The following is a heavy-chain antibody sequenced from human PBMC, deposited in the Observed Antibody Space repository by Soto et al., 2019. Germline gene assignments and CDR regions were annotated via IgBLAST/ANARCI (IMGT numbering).Heavy chain of an antibody. J-gene: IGHJ4*02. CDR3: ARDGRLSGSLDY. V-gene: IGHV1-69*13. Sequence: SVKVSCKASGGTFSRYAISWVRQAPGQGLEWMGGIIPIFGTASYAQKFQGRVTITADESTSTAYMEVSSLRSEDTAVYYCARDGRLSGSLDYWGQGTLVTVSS. CDR1: GGTFSRYA. D-gene: IGHD1-26*01. CDR2: IIPIFGTA.